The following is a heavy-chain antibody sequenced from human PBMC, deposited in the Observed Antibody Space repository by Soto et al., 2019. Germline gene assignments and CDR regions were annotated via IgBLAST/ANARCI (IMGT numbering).Heavy chain of an antibody. V-gene: IGHV2-26*01. Sequence: SGPTLVNPTETLTLTCTVSGFSLSNARRGVSWIRQPPGKALEWLAHIFSNDEKSYSTSLKSRLTISKDTSKSQVVLTMTNMDPVDTATYYCARIPYSSSSLNWFDPWGQGTLVTVSS. CDR1: GFSLSNARRG. J-gene: IGHJ5*02. CDR3: ARIPYSSSSLNWFDP. D-gene: IGHD6-6*01. CDR2: IFSNDEK.